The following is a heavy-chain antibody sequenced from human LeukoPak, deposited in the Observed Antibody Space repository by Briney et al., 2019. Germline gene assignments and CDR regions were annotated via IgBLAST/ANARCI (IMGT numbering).Heavy chain of an antibody. D-gene: IGHD4-17*01. CDR1: GGTFSSYA. CDR3: ARDTSMDYGDYGAFDY. CDR2: IIPIFGTA. Sequence: ASVKVSCKASGGTFSSYAISWVRQAPGQGLEWMGGIIPIFGTANYAQKFQGRVTITADKSTSTAYMELSSLRSEDTAVYYCARDTSMDYGDYGAFDYWGQGTLVTVSS. V-gene: IGHV1-69*06. J-gene: IGHJ4*02.